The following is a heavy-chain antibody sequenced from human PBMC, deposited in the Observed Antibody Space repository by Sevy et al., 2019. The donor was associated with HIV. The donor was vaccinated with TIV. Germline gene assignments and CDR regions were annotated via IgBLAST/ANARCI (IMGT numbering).Heavy chain of an antibody. J-gene: IGHJ4*02. CDR2: IYYSGST. V-gene: IGHV4-39*01. CDR3: ARHSSMTTVTMNY. D-gene: IGHD4-17*01. Sequence: SETLSLTCTVSGGSVSRSTYYWGWIRQPPGKGLEWIGSIYYSGSTYYNPSLKRRVTISVDTSKNQSSLKLSSVTAADTAVYYCARHSSMTTVTMNYWGQGTLVTVSS. CDR1: GGSVSRSTYY.